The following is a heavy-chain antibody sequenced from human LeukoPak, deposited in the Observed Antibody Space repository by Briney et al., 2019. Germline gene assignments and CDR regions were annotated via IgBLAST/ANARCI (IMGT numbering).Heavy chain of an antibody. D-gene: IGHD1-26*01. CDR1: GYTFTGYY. V-gene: IGHV1-2*02. Sequence: GASVKVSCKASGYTFTGYYMHWVRQAPGQGLEWMGWINPNSGGTNYAQKFQGRVTMTRDTSISTAYMELSRLRSDDTAVYYCARDLGATPGVGRTFDYWGQGTLVTVSS. J-gene: IGHJ4*02. CDR2: INPNSGGT. CDR3: ARDLGATPGVGRTFDY.